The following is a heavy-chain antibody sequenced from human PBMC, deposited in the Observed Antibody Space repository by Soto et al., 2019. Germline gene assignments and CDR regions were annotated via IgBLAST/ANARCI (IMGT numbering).Heavy chain of an antibody. CDR3: ASRGYDVWSGLDP. CDR2: INTGNGHT. D-gene: IGHD3-3*01. Sequence: GASVKVSCKASGYTFTAYGIHLVRRAPGQRLEWMGWINTGNGHTKYSQKFQGRVTITRDTSARTAYMELNSLRYEDTAVYYCASRGYDVWSGLDPWGQGTLVTVSS. J-gene: IGHJ5*02. V-gene: IGHV1-3*04. CDR1: GYTFTAYG.